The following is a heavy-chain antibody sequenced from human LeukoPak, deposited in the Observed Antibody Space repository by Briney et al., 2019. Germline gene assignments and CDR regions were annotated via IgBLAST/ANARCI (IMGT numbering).Heavy chain of an antibody. CDR1: GGSISS. CDR2: IYFSGST. V-gene: IGHV4-61*08. Sequence: SETLSLTCTVSGGSISSFYWSWFYWSWIRQPPGKGLEWIGYIYFSGSTNYNPSLKSRVTISVDTSKNQFSLKLSSVTAADTAVYYCAREFGDYVWGSYRYFDYWGQGTLVTVSS. CDR3: AREFGDYVWGSYRYFDY. D-gene: IGHD3-16*02. J-gene: IGHJ4*02.